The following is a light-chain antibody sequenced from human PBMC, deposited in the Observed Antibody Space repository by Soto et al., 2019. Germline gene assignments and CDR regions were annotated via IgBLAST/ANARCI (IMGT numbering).Light chain of an antibody. J-gene: IGLJ1*01. CDR3: SSYTSSSTYV. CDR1: SSDVGGYNY. V-gene: IGLV2-14*03. CDR2: DVN. Sequence: QSVLTQPASVSGSRGQSITISCTGTSSDVGGYNYVSWYQHHPGEAPKLMIYDVNNRPSGVSNRFSGSKSDNTASLTISGLQAEDEADYYCSSYTSSSTYVFGTGTKVTVL.